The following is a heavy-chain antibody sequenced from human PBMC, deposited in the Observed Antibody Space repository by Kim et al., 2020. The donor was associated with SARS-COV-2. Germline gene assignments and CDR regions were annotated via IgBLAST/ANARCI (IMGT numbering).Heavy chain of an antibody. CDR1: GFTFSSYA. Sequence: GGSLRLSCAASGFTFSSYAMSWVRQAPGKGLEWVSGMSGSGGSTDYADSVKGRFTISRDNSKNTLYLQMNSLRAEDTAVYYCAKAGRYSSGPSPFDYWGQGTLVTVSS. CDR2: MSGSGGST. D-gene: IGHD6-19*01. J-gene: IGHJ4*02. CDR3: AKAGRYSSGPSPFDY. V-gene: IGHV3-23*01.